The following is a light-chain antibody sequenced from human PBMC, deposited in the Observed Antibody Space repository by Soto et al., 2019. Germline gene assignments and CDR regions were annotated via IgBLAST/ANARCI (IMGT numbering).Light chain of an antibody. CDR3: MLRTHWPLA. V-gene: IGKV2-30*01. J-gene: IGKJ4*01. Sequence: DVVMTQSPLSLPVTLGQPASISCRSSQSLVYSDGNTYLNWFQQRPGQSPRRLIYKVSNRDSGVPDRYSGSVSCTDFSLKISRVEADDVAVYYCMLRTHWPLAFGGGTKV. CDR2: KVS. CDR1: QSLVYSDGNTY.